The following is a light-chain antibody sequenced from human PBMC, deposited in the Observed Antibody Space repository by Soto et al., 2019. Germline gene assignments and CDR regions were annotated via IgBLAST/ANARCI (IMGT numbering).Light chain of an antibody. CDR2: GAS. J-gene: IGKJ4*01. V-gene: IGKV3-15*01. Sequence: EVVMTQSPATLSVSPGERATLSCRASQSVGDRLAWYQQKPGQPPRLLIYGASTRATGIPARFSGSGSETEFTLTISSLQSEDFAVYYCQQHIRWPLTFGGGTKVEIK. CDR1: QSVGDR. CDR3: QQHIRWPLT.